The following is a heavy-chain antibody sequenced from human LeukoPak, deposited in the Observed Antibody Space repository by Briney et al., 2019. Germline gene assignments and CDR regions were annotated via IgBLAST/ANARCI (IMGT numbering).Heavy chain of an antibody. Sequence: GGSLRLSCAGSGLTFRSYSMNWVRQAPGKGLEWVSSISSSSTYIYYADSVKGRFTISRDNAKNSLYLQMNSLRAEDTAVYYCASLPDLSVTGAGTGYWGRGTLVIVSS. CDR1: GLTFRSYS. CDR2: ISSSSTYI. V-gene: IGHV3-21*01. J-gene: IGHJ2*01. D-gene: IGHD6-13*01. CDR3: ASLPDLSVTGAGTGY.